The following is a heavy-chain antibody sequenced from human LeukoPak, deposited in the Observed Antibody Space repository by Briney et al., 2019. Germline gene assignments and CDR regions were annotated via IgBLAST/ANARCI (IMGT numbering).Heavy chain of an antibody. V-gene: IGHV3-74*01. CDR3: VRVRTEWYLDL. Sequence: GGSLRLSCAASGFTFPIYWMHWVRQAPGKGLVWVSRVNGDGSTTTYADSVKGRFTISRDNAKNTVYLQMDSLRAEDTAVYYCVRVRTEWYLDLWGRGTLVTVSS. D-gene: IGHD3/OR15-3a*01. CDR2: VNGDGSTT. CDR1: GFTFPIYW. J-gene: IGHJ2*01.